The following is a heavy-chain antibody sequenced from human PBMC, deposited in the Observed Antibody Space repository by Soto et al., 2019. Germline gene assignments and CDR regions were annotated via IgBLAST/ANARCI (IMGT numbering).Heavy chain of an antibody. J-gene: IGHJ4*02. D-gene: IGHD3-22*01. V-gene: IGHV1-69*01. CDR3: ATGYYYDSSGYYYEDFDY. Sequence: QVQLVQSGAEVQKPGSSVKVSCKASGGTFSSYAISWVRQAPGQGLEWMGGIIPIFGTANYAQKFQGRVTITADESTSTAYMELSSLRSEDTAVYYCATGYYYDSSGYYYEDFDYWGQGTLVTVSS. CDR1: GGTFSSYA. CDR2: IIPIFGTA.